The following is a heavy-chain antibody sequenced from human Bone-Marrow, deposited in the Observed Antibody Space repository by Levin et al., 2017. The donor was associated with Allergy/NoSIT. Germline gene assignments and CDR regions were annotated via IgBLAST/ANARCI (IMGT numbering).Heavy chain of an antibody. CDR3: ARLTDY. CDR2: INPSNGKT. J-gene: IGHJ4*02. V-gene: IGHV1-2*02. Sequence: ASVKVSCKTSGYTFSDYYIHWVRQAPGQGLEWMGWINPSNGKTNSAQQFRGRVTLTRDTSITTVFMEMRGLRSDDTALYYCARLTDYWGRGTLVTVSS. CDR1: GYTFSDYY.